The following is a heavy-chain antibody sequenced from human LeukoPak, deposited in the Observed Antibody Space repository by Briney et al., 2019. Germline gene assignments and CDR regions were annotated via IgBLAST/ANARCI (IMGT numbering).Heavy chain of an antibody. CDR3: ARGGIQVSGIDEFDY. Sequence: PGGSLRLSCAASGLTFIDYDMHWVRQVIGKGLEWVSAIGIRGDTHYSGSVKGRVTISRENAESSLYLQMNSLRAEDTAVYYCARGGIQVSGIDEFDYWGQGTLVTVSS. J-gene: IGHJ4*02. V-gene: IGHV3-13*01. CDR2: IGIRGDT. D-gene: IGHD6-19*01. CDR1: GLTFIDYD.